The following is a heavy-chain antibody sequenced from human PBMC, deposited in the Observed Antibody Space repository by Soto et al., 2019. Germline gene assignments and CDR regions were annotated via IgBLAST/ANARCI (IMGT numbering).Heavy chain of an antibody. J-gene: IGHJ6*02. D-gene: IGHD3-10*01. CDR3: AKGWGRITMVRGVIDPYYYYGMDV. CDR1: GFTFSSYA. CDR2: ISGSGGST. Sequence: HPGGSLRLSCAASGFTFSSYAMSCVRQAPGKGLEWVSAISGSGGSTYYADSVKGRFTISRDNSKNTLYLQMNSLRAEDTAVYYCAKGWGRITMVRGVIDPYYYYGMDVWGQGTTVTVSS. V-gene: IGHV3-23*01.